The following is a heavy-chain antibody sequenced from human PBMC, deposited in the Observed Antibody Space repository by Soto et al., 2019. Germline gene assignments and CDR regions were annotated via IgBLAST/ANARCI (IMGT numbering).Heavy chain of an antibody. CDR3: ARLGAY. CDR1: GFDFSNYI. V-gene: IGHV3-48*02. CDR2: ISGSGTTI. Sequence: EVQLVESGGGLVHPGGSLRLSCVVSGFDFSNYIMNWVHQAPGKGLEWISYISGSGTTILYADSVKGRFTVSRDNAKNSLYLEMNSLRDEDTAVYYCARLGAYWGQGTLVTVSS. J-gene: IGHJ4*02.